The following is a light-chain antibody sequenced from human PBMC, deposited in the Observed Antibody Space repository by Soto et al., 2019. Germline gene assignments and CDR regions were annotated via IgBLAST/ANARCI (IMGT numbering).Light chain of an antibody. CDR1: SSNIGAGYD. CDR2: GNS. J-gene: IGLJ2*01. CDR3: QSYASSLSAVV. Sequence: QPVLTQPPSVSGAPGQRVTISCTGSSSNIGAGYDVHWYQQLPGTAPKLLIYGNSNRPSGVPDRFSGSKSGTSASLAITGLQAEDEADYYCQSYASSLSAVVVSGGTKLTVL. V-gene: IGLV1-40*01.